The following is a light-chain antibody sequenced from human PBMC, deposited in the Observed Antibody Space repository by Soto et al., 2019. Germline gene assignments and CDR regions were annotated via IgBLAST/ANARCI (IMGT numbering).Light chain of an antibody. V-gene: IGLV2-14*01. Sequence: QSVLTQPASVSGSPGQSITISCTGTSSDVGAYNYVSWYQQHPGKAPKLMIYEVSNRPSGVSHRFSGSKSDNTASLTISGLQTDDEANYYCSPYPSSRPLVFGTGTKVTVL. CDR2: EVS. J-gene: IGLJ1*01. CDR1: SSDVGAYNY. CDR3: SPYPSSRPLV.